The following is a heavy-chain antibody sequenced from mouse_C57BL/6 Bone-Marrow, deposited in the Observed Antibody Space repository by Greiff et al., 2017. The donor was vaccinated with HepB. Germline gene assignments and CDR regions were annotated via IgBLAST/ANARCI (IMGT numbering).Heavy chain of an antibody. V-gene: IGHV5-12*01. CDR3: ARPPYDGYSYWYFDV. CDR1: GFTFSDYY. D-gene: IGHD2-3*01. CDR2: ISNGGGST. Sequence: EVTLVESGGGLVQPGGSLKLSCAASGFTFSDYYMYWVRQTPEKRLEWVAYISNGGGSTYYPDTVKGRFTISRDNAKNTLYLQMSRLKSEDTAMYYCARPPYDGYSYWYFDVWGTGTTVTVSS. J-gene: IGHJ1*03.